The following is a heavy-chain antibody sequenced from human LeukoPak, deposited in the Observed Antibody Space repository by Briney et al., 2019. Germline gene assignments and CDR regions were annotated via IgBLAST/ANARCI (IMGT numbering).Heavy chain of an antibody. J-gene: IGHJ6*03. Sequence: SVKVSCKASGGTFSSYAISWVRQAPGQGLGWMGGIIPIFGTANYAQKFQGRVTITADESMSTAYMELSSLRSEDTAVYYCAREGVVVVPAAKDYYYYYMDVWGKGTTVTVSS. CDR2: IIPIFGTA. CDR1: GGTFSSYA. V-gene: IGHV1-69*13. D-gene: IGHD2-2*01. CDR3: AREGVVVVPAAKDYYYYYMDV.